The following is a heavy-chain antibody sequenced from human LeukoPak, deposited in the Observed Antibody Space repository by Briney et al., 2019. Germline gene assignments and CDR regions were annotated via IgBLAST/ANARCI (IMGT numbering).Heavy chain of an antibody. Sequence: GGSLRLYCAASGFTSDDYGMSWFRHAPGKGLEWVSGITWNGGSTGSADSVKGRFTISRDNVNSSLYLQMNSLRAEDTALYYCARGCNYYDSSGYGPNYYYYYMDVWGKGTTVTVSS. CDR2: ITWNGGST. D-gene: IGHD3-22*01. CDR3: ARGCNYYDSSGYGPNYYYYYMDV. J-gene: IGHJ6*03. V-gene: IGHV3-20*04. CDR1: GFTSDDYG.